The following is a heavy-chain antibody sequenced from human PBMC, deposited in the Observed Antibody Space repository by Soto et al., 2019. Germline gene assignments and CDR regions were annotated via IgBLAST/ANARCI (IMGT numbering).Heavy chain of an antibody. Sequence: LGTLSLTCPVSGGSVSSSSYYWGWVRPPPGKGLEWIGSVYYSGSTYYNPSLESRVTISVDKSKNQFSLKLMSLSAADTAVYYCGRLEGLATISYYFDYWGQGALVTVSS. D-gene: IGHD3-9*01. CDR1: GGSVSSSSYY. CDR2: VYYSGST. CDR3: GRLEGLATISYYFDY. V-gene: IGHV4-39*01. J-gene: IGHJ4*02.